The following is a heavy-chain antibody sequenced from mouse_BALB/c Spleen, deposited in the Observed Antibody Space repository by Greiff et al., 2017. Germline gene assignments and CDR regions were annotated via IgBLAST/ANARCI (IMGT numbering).Heavy chain of an antibody. V-gene: IGHV1-4*01. Sequence: VQRVESGAELARPGASVKMSCKASGYTFTSYTMHWVKQRPGQGLEWIGYINPSSGYTNYNQKFKDKATLTADKSSSTAYMQLSSLTSEDSAVYDCARNYGYDKYWYFDVWGAGTTVTVSS. CDR1: GYTFTSYT. CDR3: ARNYGYDKYWYFDV. CDR2: INPSSGYT. J-gene: IGHJ1*01. D-gene: IGHD2-2*01.